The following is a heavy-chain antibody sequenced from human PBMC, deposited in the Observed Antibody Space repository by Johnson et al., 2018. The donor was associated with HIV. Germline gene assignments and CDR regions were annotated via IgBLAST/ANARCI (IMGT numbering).Heavy chain of an antibody. CDR2: IYSGGNT. Sequence: EMQLVESGGGLVQPGGSLRLSCAASGFTVSNNFMNWVRQAPGTGLEWVSLIYSGGNTYYADSVRGRFTISRDNFKNTLYLQMNSLRAEDTAVYYCARAFSSGWYPHEAFDNWGQGTVVTVSS. V-gene: IGHV3-66*01. CDR3: ARAFSSGWYPHEAFDN. CDR1: GFTVSNNF. J-gene: IGHJ3*02. D-gene: IGHD6-19*01.